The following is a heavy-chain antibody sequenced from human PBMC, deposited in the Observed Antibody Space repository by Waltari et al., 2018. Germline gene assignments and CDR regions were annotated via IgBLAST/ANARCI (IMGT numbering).Heavy chain of an antibody. V-gene: IGHV1-8*01. CDR2: MNPNRGNT. CDR1: GYTFTSLD. CDR3: ARGPHGVTMLGY. Sequence: QVQLVQSGAEVKQPGASGTVSCKASGYTFTSLDINWVRQATGQGLEWMGWMNPNRGNTGYAQKFRGRVTMTRSTSISTAYMELSGVRSEGTDVYYCARGPHGVTMLGYWGQGTLVTVSS. J-gene: IGHJ4*02. D-gene: IGHD2-21*02.